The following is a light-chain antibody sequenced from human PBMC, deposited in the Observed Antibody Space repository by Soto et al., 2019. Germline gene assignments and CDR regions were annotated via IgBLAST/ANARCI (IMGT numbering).Light chain of an antibody. CDR1: QSVPSNF. J-gene: IGKJ1*01. Sequence: IVLTQSPGTLSLSPGERATLSCRASQSVPSNFLAWYQQKPGQAPILVIYGVSRRATGIPDRFGGSGSGTDFTLTISRLEPEDFAVYYCRQYDSSWTFGQGTKVEIK. CDR2: GVS. V-gene: IGKV3-20*01. CDR3: RQYDSSWT.